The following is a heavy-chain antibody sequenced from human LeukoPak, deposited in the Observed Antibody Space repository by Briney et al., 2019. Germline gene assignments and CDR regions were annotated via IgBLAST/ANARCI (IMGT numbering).Heavy chain of an antibody. V-gene: IGHV3-30*02. CDR1: GFTFSYYG. Sequence: GGSLRLSCAASGFTFSYYGMHWVRQAPGKGLEWVAFIRYDGSNKFYVDSVKGRFTISRDNSKNTLYLQMNSLRTEDTAVYYCAKEHCSGGSCYSHIDYWGQGTLVTVSS. CDR3: AKEHCSGGSCYSHIDY. D-gene: IGHD2-15*01. J-gene: IGHJ4*02. CDR2: IRYDGSNK.